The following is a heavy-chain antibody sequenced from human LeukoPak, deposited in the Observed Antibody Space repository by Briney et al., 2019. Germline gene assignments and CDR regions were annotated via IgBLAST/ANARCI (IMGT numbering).Heavy chain of an antibody. CDR2: ISAYNGNT. D-gene: IGHD1-26*01. Sequence: ASVKVSCKASGYTFTSYGISWVRQAPGQGLEWMGWISAYNGNTNYAQKLQGRVTITTDTSTSTAYMELRSMRSDDTAVYYCERVLVGATNWFDPWGQGTLVTVSS. V-gene: IGHV1-18*01. CDR1: GYTFTSYG. J-gene: IGHJ5*02. CDR3: ERVLVGATNWFDP.